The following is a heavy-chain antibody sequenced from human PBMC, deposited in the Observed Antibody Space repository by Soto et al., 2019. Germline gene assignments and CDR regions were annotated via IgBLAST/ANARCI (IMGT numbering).Heavy chain of an antibody. D-gene: IGHD2-2*03. J-gene: IGHJ4*02. CDR2: IYYTGNT. V-gene: IGHV4-59*01. Sequence: QVRLQESGPGLVKPSETLSLTCTVSGGSISPSYWNWVRQPPGKRPEWIGCIYYTGNTHYNPSLQSRVPISRDTSKNQFSLELTSVTAADTAMYFCAAGLDHNKVGYWGQGTLVTVSS. CDR1: GGSISPSY. CDR3: AAGLDHNKVGY.